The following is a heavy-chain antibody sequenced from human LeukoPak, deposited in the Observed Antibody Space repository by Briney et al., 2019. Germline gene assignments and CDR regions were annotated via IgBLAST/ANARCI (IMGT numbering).Heavy chain of an antibody. CDR2: IYYSGST. V-gene: IGHV4-28*01. CDR1: GDSISSNYW. CDR3: ARKGSGWCAFDI. Sequence: SETLSLTCAVSGDSISSNYWWSWIRQPPEKGLEWIGYIYYSGSTHQNPSLQSRLTMSVDTSKNQFSLKLSSVTAVDTAVYYCARKGSGWCAFDIWGQGTMVTVSS. J-gene: IGHJ3*02. D-gene: IGHD6-19*01.